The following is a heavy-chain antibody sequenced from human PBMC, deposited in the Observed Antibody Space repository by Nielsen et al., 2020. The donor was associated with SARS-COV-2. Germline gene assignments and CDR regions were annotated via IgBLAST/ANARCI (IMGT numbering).Heavy chain of an antibody. Sequence: GGSLRLSCAASGFPFSSYEMSWVRQAPGKGLEWVANIKEDGSEKYYVDSVKGRFSISRDNAKNSLYLQMNSLRVEDTAVYYCARVGGSSWYFDNWGQGTLVTVSS. V-gene: IGHV3-7*03. J-gene: IGHJ4*02. CDR2: IKEDGSEK. D-gene: IGHD6-13*01. CDR3: ARVGGSSWYFDN. CDR1: GFPFSSYE.